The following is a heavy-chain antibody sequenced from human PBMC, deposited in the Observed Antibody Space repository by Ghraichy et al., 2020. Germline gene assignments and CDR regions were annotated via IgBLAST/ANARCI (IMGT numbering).Heavy chain of an antibody. J-gene: IGHJ4*02. CDR3: VRAFDY. Sequence: GGSPRLSCVASGFTFSSFWMHWVRQAPGKGLVWVSRINGDGSSTHYADSVKGRFTISRDNAKNMLYLQMNSLRAEDTAIYYCVRAFDYWGQGTLVTVSS. V-gene: IGHV3-74*01. CDR1: GFTFSSFW. CDR2: INGDGSST.